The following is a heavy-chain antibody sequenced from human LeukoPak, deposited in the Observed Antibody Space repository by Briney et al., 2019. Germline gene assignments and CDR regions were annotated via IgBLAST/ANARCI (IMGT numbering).Heavy chain of an antibody. Sequence: GGSLRLSCAASGFTFCSYWMHWVRQAPGKGLVWVSRINSDGSSTSYADSVKGRFTISRDNAKNTLYLQMNSLRAEDTAVYYCARDRVGAYLFDYWGQGTLVTVSS. CDR2: INSDGSST. CDR1: GFTFCSYW. D-gene: IGHD1-26*01. CDR3: ARDRVGAYLFDY. V-gene: IGHV3-74*01. J-gene: IGHJ4*02.